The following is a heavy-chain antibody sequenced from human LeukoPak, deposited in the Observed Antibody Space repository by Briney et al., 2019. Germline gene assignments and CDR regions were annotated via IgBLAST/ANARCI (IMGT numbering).Heavy chain of an antibody. CDR1: GFTFSDYY. CDR3: ARDGSSSWYYFDY. Sequence: PGGSLRLSCAASGFTFSDYYMSWIRQAPGKGLEWVSHISSSGSTIYYADSVKGRFTISRDNAKNSLYLQINSLRAEDTAVYYCARDGSSSWYYFDYWGQGTLVTVSS. V-gene: IGHV3-11*04. J-gene: IGHJ4*02. D-gene: IGHD6-13*01. CDR2: ISSSGSTI.